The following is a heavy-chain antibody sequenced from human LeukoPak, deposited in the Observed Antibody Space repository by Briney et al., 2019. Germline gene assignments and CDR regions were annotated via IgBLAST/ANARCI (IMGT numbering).Heavy chain of an antibody. CDR3: ARYGKQWLVQDYYGMDV. Sequence: GGSLRLSCAASGFTFSSYGMHWVRQAPGKGLEWVAVISYDGSNKYYADSVKGRFTISRDNSKNTLYLQMNSLRAEDTAVYYCARYGKQWLVQDYYGMDVWGQGTTVTVSS. D-gene: IGHD6-19*01. CDR2: ISYDGSNK. J-gene: IGHJ6*02. CDR1: GFTFSSYG. V-gene: IGHV3-30*03.